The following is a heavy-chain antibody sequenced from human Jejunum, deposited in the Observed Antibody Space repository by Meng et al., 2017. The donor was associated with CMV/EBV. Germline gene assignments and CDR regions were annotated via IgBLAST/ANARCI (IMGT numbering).Heavy chain of an antibody. CDR3: ARADKVRFDY. V-gene: IGHV4-4*03. CDR2: IYHSGSP. J-gene: IGHJ4*02. CDR1: GGSMTRTIW. Sequence: VLIHERAPARLMPPWPPPLTAPVPGGSMTRTIWWSCVRHPPGKGLEWIVEIYHSGSPNYNPSLKSVVSISVDKSKNQISLKLSSVTAADTAVYYCARADKVRFDYWGQGTLVTVSS.